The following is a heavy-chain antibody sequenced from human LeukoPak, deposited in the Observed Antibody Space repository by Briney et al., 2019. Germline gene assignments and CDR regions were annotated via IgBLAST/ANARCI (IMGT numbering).Heavy chain of an antibody. D-gene: IGHD3-10*02. CDR3: AELGITMIGGV. Sequence: GSLGPSFGASGFPFRSYEKNWGRPAPGEGLGGGSYISSSGSTIYYADSVKGRFTISRDNAKNSLYLQMNSLRAEDTAVYYCAELGITMIGGVWGKGATVTISS. CDR1: GFPFRSYE. CDR2: ISSSGSTI. J-gene: IGHJ6*04. V-gene: IGHV3-48*03.